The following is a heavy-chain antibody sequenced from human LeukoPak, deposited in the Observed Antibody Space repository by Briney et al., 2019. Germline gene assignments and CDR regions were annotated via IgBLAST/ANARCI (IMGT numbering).Heavy chain of an antibody. CDR1: GGTFSSYA. CDR3: ARETGSGDSSGYSSGY. Sequence: ASVKVSCKASGGTFSSYAISWVRQAPGQGLEWMGIINPSGGSTSYAQKFQGRVTMTRDTSTSTVYMELSSLRSEDTAVYYCARETGSGDSSGYSSGYWGQGTLVTVSS. V-gene: IGHV1-46*01. D-gene: IGHD3-22*01. CDR2: INPSGGST. J-gene: IGHJ4*02.